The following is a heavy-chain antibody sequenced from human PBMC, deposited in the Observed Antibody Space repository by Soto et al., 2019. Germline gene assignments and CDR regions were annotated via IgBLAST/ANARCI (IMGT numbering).Heavy chain of an antibody. Sequence: GASVKVSCKASGGTFSSYAISWVRQAPGQGLEWMGGIIPIFGTANYAQKFQGRVTVTADESTSTAYMELSSLRSEDTAVYYCARVLKITGTTKTYGMDVWAKGPRSPSP. CDR1: GGTFSSYA. CDR3: ARVLKITGTTKTYGMDV. V-gene: IGHV1-69*13. CDR2: IIPIFGTA. J-gene: IGHJ6*02. D-gene: IGHD1-7*01.